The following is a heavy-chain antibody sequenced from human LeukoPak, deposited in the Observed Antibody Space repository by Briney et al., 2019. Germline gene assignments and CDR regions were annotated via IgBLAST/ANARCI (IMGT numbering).Heavy chain of an antibody. D-gene: IGHD3-22*01. CDR2: ISDSGGST. CDR1: GFTFSSYA. Sequence: GGSLRLSCAASGFTFSSYAMSWVRQAPGKGLEWVSTISDSGGSTYYADSVKGRFTISRDNSKNTLYLQMNSLRAEGTAVYFCAITYFYDSRGYYSFQHWGQGTLVTVSS. J-gene: IGHJ1*01. CDR3: AITYFYDSRGYYSFQH. V-gene: IGHV3-23*01.